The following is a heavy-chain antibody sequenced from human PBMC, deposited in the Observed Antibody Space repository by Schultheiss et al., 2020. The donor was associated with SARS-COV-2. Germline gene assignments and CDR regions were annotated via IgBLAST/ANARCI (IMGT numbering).Heavy chain of an antibody. CDR2: IYHSGST. D-gene: IGHD5-18*01. CDR1: GYSISSGGYY. CDR3: ARGGPGYSYGSYYFDY. Sequence: SETLSLTCTVSGYSISSGGYYWSWIRQPPGKGLEWIGYIYHSGSTYYNPSLKSRVTISVDRSKNQFSLKLSSVTAADTAVYYCARGGPGYSYGSYYFDYWGQGTLVTVSS. J-gene: IGHJ4*02. V-gene: IGHV4-30-2*01.